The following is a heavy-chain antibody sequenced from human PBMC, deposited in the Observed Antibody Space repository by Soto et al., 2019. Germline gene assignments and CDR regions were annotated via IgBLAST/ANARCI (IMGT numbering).Heavy chain of an antibody. J-gene: IGHJ4*02. CDR2: IYYSGST. CDR3: ARAPRRDYDFWSGYSSYYFDY. V-gene: IGHV4-30-4*01. D-gene: IGHD3-3*01. CDR1: GGSISSGDYY. Sequence: SETLSLTCTVSGGSISSGDYYWSWIRQPPGKGLEWIGYIYYSGSTYYNPSLKSRVTISVDTSKNQFSLKLSSVTAADTAVYYCARAPRRDYDFWSGYSSYYFDYWGQGTLVTAPQ.